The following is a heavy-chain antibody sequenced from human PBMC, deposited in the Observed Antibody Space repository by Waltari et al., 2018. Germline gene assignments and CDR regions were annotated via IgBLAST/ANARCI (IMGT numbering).Heavy chain of an antibody. CDR2: IVFDVNKG. V-gene: IGHV3-30*02. D-gene: IGHD4-4*01. J-gene: IGHJ3*01. CDR3: AKDGDYSLTEYDAFDV. CDR1: GFLFSSHG. Sequence: QVQLVESGGGVVQPGGSLRLSCAASGFLFSSHGMHWVRQAPGKGLGWVAFIVFDVNKGFDADSVRGRFTISRDNSQNILYLQMHSLRPEDSGLYFCAKDGDYSLTEYDAFDVWGQGTVVTVSP.